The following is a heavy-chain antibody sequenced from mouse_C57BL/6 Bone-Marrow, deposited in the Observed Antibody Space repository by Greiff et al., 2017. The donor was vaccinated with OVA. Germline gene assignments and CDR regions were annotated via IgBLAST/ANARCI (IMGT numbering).Heavy chain of an antibody. J-gene: IGHJ2*01. Sequence: VQLKESGPELVQPGASVKISCKASGYSFTDYNMNWVKQSNGKSLEWIGVINPNYGTTSYNQKFKGKATLTVDQSSSTAYMQLNSLTSEDAAVYDWARGGVFDYGGQGTTLTVSS. CDR3: ARGGVFDY. CDR2: INPNYGTT. V-gene: IGHV1-39*01. CDR1: GYSFTDYN.